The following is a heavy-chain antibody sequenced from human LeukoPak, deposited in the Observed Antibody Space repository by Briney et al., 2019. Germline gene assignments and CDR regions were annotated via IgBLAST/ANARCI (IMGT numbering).Heavy chain of an antibody. Sequence: GGSLRLSCAVSGFTFSNYWMTWVRQAPAKGLEWVANIKQDGSEKYYVDSVKGRFTISRDNAKNSLYLQMNSLRADDTAVYYCARGGIRGVLMEYWGQGTLVTVSS. CDR2: IKQDGSEK. CDR1: GFTFSNYW. CDR3: ARGGIRGVLMEY. V-gene: IGHV3-7*05. J-gene: IGHJ4*02. D-gene: IGHD3-10*01.